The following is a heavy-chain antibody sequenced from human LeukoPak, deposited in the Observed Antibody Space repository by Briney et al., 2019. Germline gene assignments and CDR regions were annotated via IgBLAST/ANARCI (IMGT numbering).Heavy chain of an antibody. J-gene: IGHJ3*02. D-gene: IGHD3-3*01. CDR3: ARSRYDFWSGYSSGDAFDI. Sequence: ASVKVSCEASGGTFISYAISWVRQAPGQGLEWMGRIIPIFGTANYAQKFQGRVTITTDESTSTAYMELSSLRSEDTAVYYCARSRYDFWSGYSSGDAFDIWGQGTMVTVSS. CDR1: GGTFISYA. CDR2: IIPIFGTA. V-gene: IGHV1-69*05.